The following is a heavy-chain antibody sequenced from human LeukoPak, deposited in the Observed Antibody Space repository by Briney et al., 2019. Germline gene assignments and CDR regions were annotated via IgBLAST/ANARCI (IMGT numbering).Heavy chain of an antibody. Sequence: SETLSLTCTVSGGSISSGGYYWSWIRQPPGKGLEWIGYIYYSGSTNYNPSLKSRVTISVDTSKNQFSLKLSSVTAADTAVYYCARAPEPPLWFGELRSPFDYWGQGTLVTVSS. CDR3: ARAPEPPLWFGELRSPFDY. V-gene: IGHV4-61*08. CDR2: IYYSGST. D-gene: IGHD3-10*01. J-gene: IGHJ4*02. CDR1: GGSISSGGYY.